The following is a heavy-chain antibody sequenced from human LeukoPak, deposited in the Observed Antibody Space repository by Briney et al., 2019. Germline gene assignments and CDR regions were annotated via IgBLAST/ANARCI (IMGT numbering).Heavy chain of an antibody. CDR2: ITPLFGTA. J-gene: IGHJ4*02. Sequence: SVKVSCKASGGTFSKYTISWVRQRPGQGLEWMGGITPLFGTANYAQKFQGRVTITADESTSTAYMELSSLRSEDTAVYYCARPAGGGYSYGRFDYWGQGTLVTVSS. CDR3: ARPAGGGYSYGRFDY. D-gene: IGHD5-18*01. V-gene: IGHV1-69*13. CDR1: GGTFSKYT.